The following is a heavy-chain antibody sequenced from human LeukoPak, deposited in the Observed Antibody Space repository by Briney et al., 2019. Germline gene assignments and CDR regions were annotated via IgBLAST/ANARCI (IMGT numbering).Heavy chain of an antibody. V-gene: IGHV3-7*01. CDR1: GFTFSTYW. J-gene: IGHJ3*01. D-gene: IGHD1-26*01. Sequence: GGSLRPSRSASGFTFSTYWMSWVRQAPGKGLEWMANINRDGGAQNYVDSVKGRFTISRDNAKDSLFLQMNNLRAEDTALYYCARDGIPSYAFDFWGQGTMVTVSP. CDR3: ARDGIPSYAFDF. CDR2: INRDGGAQ.